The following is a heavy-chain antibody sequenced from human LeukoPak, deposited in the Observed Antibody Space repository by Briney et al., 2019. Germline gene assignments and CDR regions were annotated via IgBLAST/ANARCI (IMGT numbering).Heavy chain of an antibody. CDR1: GYTFTSYD. J-gene: IGHJ6*02. CDR2: ISAYNGNT. CDR3: AREGYCSGGSCSPLYYYGMDV. Sequence: ASVKVSCKASGYTFTSYDINWVRQAPGQGLEWMGWISAYNGNTNYAQKLQGRVTMTTDTSTSTAYMELRSLRSDDTAVYYCAREGYCSGGSCSPLYYYGMDVWGQGTTVTVSS. V-gene: IGHV1-18*01. D-gene: IGHD2-15*01.